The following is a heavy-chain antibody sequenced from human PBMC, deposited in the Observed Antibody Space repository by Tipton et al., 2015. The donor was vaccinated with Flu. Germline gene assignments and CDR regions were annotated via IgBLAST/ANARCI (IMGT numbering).Heavy chain of an antibody. V-gene: IGHV3-30-3*01. CDR3: ARDNYGWDS. J-gene: IGHJ4*02. D-gene: IGHD3-10*01. CDR1: GFTFSTYP. Sequence: SLRLSCAASGFTFSTYPMNWVRQAPGKGLEWVAVISYDGSNKYYADSVKGRFTVSRDNSKDTLYMEMNTLKPEDTAVYYCARDNYGWDSWGQGNLVAVSS. CDR2: ISYDGSNK.